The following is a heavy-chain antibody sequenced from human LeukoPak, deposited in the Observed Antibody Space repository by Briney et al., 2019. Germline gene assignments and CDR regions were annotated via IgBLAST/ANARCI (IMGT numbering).Heavy chain of an antibody. J-gene: IGHJ4*02. V-gene: IGHV3-21*01. Sequence: NPGGSLRLSCAASGFTFSSYAMHWVRQAPGQGLDWVSSISSRSAYISYADSVKGRFTISRDNAKNSLFLQMNGLRAEDTAVYYCARVPPHRWLQLLADYWGQGTLVTVSS. CDR2: ISSRSAYI. D-gene: IGHD5-24*01. CDR1: GFTFSSYA. CDR3: ARVPPHRWLQLLADY.